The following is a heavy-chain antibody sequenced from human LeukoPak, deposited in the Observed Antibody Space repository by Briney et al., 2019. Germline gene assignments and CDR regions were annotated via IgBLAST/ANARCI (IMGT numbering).Heavy chain of an antibody. CDR2: INSDGSST. Sequence: GGSLRLSCAASGFTFSSYWMHWVRQAPGKGLVWVSRINSDGSSTSYADSVKGRFTISRDNAKNTLYLQMNSLRAEDTAVYYCAKDRSSSWPANWFDPWGQGTLVTVSS. V-gene: IGHV3-74*01. D-gene: IGHD6-13*01. CDR1: GFTFSSYW. CDR3: AKDRSSSWPANWFDP. J-gene: IGHJ5*02.